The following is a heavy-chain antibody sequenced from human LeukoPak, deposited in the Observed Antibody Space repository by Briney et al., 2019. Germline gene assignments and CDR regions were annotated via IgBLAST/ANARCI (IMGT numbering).Heavy chain of an antibody. D-gene: IGHD6-13*01. CDR2: ISYDGSNK. CDR1: EFTFSSNA. Sequence: GGSLRLSCAASEFTFSSNAMHWVRQAPGKGLEWVTIISYDGSNKYYADSVKGRFTISRDNSKNTLYLQMNSLRAEDTAVYYCAKEGYSRGYYSYYYMDVWGKGTTVTVSS. CDR3: AKEGYSRGYYSYYYMDV. V-gene: IGHV3-30*04. J-gene: IGHJ6*03.